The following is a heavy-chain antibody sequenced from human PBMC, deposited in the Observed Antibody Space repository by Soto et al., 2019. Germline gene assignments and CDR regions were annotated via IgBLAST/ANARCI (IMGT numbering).Heavy chain of an antibody. V-gene: IGHV3-15*07. CDR2: VKSEIDGGTT. D-gene: IGHD3-22*01. Sequence: GGSLRLSCSASGFTFAYAWMNWVRQAPGKGLEWVGRVKSEIDGGTTDYAAPVRGKFTISRDDSRNMVYLQINSLKTEDTAVYYCTTLGYYDSRGYFPDFDYWGQGALVTVSS. CDR1: GFTFAYAW. CDR3: TTLGYYDSRGYFPDFDY. J-gene: IGHJ4*02.